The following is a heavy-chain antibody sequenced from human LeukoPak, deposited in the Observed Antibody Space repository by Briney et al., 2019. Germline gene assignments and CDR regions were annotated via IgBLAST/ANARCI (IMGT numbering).Heavy chain of an antibody. CDR3: AKGGSASHNWFDP. J-gene: IGHJ5*02. D-gene: IGHD2-15*01. V-gene: IGHV3-30*02. CDR2: ILNAGSNE. CDR1: GFTFRDYG. Sequence: VGSLRLSCAAPGFTFRDYGMHWIRQAPGKGLEWVAFILNAGSNEYYPDSVKGRFTISRDNSRNTLYLQMNSLRDEDTAVYYCAKGGSASHNWFDPWGQGTLVTVSS.